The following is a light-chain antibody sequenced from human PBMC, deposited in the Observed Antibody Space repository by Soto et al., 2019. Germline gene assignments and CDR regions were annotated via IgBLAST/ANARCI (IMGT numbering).Light chain of an antibody. CDR3: QQYGDWPPET. Sequence: EIVMTQSPGTLSVSPGERATLSCRASQGVGSNLAWYQQRPGQAPRLLIYAASTRATDIPARFTGRGSGTEFTLTISSLQSEDVAVYYCQQYGDWPPETFGQGTKLEI. CDR1: QGVGSN. J-gene: IGKJ2*01. V-gene: IGKV3-15*01. CDR2: AAS.